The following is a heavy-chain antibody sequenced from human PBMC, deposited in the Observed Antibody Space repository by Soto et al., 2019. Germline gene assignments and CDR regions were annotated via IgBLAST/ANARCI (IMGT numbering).Heavy chain of an antibody. CDR1: EYTFTSYD. Sequence: QVQLVQSGAEVKRPGASVKVSCKASEYTFTSYDINWVRQATGQGLEWMEWMTPNTGDTGYAQKFQGRLTMTRNTSISTAYMELSSLRSEDTAIYYCARGGRWLQNYWYFDLWGRGTLVSVSS. V-gene: IGHV1-8*01. J-gene: IGHJ2*01. CDR2: MTPNTGDT. CDR3: ARGGRWLQNYWYFDL. D-gene: IGHD5-12*01.